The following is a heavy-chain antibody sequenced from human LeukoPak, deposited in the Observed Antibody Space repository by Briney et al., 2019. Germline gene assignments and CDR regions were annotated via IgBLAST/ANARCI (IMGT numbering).Heavy chain of an antibody. D-gene: IGHD6-13*01. V-gene: IGHV3-23*01. J-gene: IGHJ4*02. Sequence: PGGSLRLSCAASGFTFSSYVMNWVRQAPGKGLGWVSAISGSGADTYYADSVKGRFTISRDNAKNTLYLQMNSLKAEDTGVYYCAKGGGSTWYRFDSWGRGTLVSVSS. CDR1: GFTFSSYV. CDR3: AKGGGSTWYRFDS. CDR2: ISGSGADT.